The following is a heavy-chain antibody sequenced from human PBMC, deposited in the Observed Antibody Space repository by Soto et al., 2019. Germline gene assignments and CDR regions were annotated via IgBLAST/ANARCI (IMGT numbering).Heavy chain of an antibody. CDR3: ARSSMAPVDYFEF. D-gene: IGHD3-10*01. J-gene: IGHJ4*02. CDR2: IYDSGST. Sequence: PSETLSRTCSVSCDSLNNHYWTWIRQPPWKGLEWIVNIYDSGSTNYIPALKSRVSMSVDTYKNLFSLKMNSVTAADTAVYYCARSSMAPVDYFEFWGKGTVVTVSS. CDR1: CDSLNNHY. V-gene: IGHV4-59*11.